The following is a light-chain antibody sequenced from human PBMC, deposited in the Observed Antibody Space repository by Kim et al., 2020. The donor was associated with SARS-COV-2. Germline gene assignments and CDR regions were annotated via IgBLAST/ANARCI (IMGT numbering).Light chain of an antibody. V-gene: IGLV1-51*01. Sequence: GQKVTITCSGSSSNIGYNYVSWFQQFPGTAPKLLIYDDDRRPSGIPDRFSGSKSGTSATLGITGLQTGDEAEYYCGTWDSSLSGGVFGTGTKVTVL. CDR2: DDD. CDR3: GTWDSSLSGGV. CDR1: SSNIGYNY. J-gene: IGLJ1*01.